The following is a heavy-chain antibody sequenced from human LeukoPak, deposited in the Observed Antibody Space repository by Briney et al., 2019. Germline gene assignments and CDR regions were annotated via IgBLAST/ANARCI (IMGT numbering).Heavy chain of an antibody. CDR2: ISSSSSYI. D-gene: IGHD6-13*01. J-gene: IGHJ6*03. V-gene: IGHV3-21*01. CDR1: GFTFSSYS. Sequence: GGSLRLSCAASGFTFSSYSMNWVRQAPGKGLEWVSSISSSSSYIYYADSVKGRFTISRDNAKNSLYLQMNSLRAEDTAVHYCARDTPYSSSWYFSSASESYYMDVWGKGTTVTISS. CDR3: ARDTPYSSSWYFSSASESYYMDV.